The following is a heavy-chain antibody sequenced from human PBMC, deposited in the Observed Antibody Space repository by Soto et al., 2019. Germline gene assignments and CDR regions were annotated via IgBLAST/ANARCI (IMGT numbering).Heavy chain of an antibody. CDR1: GFTFSSYS. CDR3: ARDQPGYSYGYGLGY. CDR2: ISSSSSYI. V-gene: IGHV3-21*01. J-gene: IGHJ4*02. D-gene: IGHD5-18*01. Sequence: EVQLVESGGGLVKPGGSLRLSCAASGFTFSSYSMNWVRQAPGKGLGWVSSISSSSSYIYYADSVKGRFTISRDNAKNSLYLQMNSLRAEDTAVYYGARDQPGYSYGYGLGYWGQGTLGTVSS.